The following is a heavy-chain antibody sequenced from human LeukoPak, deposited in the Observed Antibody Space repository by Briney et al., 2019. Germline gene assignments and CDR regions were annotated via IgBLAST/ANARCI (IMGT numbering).Heavy chain of an antibody. D-gene: IGHD6-13*01. CDR3: ARAVAAAARSWWFDP. CDR1: GFTFSSYS. CDR2: ISSSSSYI. Sequence: GGSLRLSCAASGFTFSSYSMNWVRQAPGKGLEWVSSISSSSSYIYYADSVKGRFTISRDNAKNSLYLQTNSLRAEDTAVYYSARAVAAAARSWWFDPWGQGTLVTVSS. J-gene: IGHJ5*02. V-gene: IGHV3-21*01.